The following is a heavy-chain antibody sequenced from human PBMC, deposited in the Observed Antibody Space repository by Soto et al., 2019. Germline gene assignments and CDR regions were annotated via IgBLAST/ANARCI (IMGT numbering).Heavy chain of an antibody. CDR1: GFTFSNYW. CDR2: INGDGSST. CDR3: SVDPAVYGHVSFDD. D-gene: IGHD3-16*01. J-gene: IGHJ4*02. Sequence: GGSLRLSCAASGFTFSNYWMRWVRQAPGKGLVWVSRINGDGSSTTYADSVKGRFSISRDNAKNTLYLQMNSLRAEDTAVYYCSVDPAVYGHVSFDDCGQGTLVTASS. V-gene: IGHV3-74*01.